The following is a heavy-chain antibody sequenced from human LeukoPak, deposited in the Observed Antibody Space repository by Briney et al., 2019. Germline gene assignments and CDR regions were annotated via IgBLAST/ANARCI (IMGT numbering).Heavy chain of an antibody. V-gene: IGHV3-53*01. J-gene: IGHJ4*02. CDR2: IYSGGST. CDR3: ARGLTIFGVVTHFDY. Sequence: GGSLRLSCAASGFTVSSNYMSWVRQAPGKGLEWVSLIYSGGSTYYADSVKGRFTISRDDSKNTLYLQMNSLRAEDTAVYYCARGLTIFGVVTHFDYWGPGTLVTVS. D-gene: IGHD3-3*01. CDR1: GFTVSSNY.